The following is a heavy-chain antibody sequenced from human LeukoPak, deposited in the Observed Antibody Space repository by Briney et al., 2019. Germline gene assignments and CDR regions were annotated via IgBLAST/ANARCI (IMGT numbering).Heavy chain of an antibody. Sequence: SETLSLTCAVYGGSFSGYYWSWIRQPPGKGLEWIGEINHSGSTNYNPSLKSRVTISVDTSKNQFSLKLSSVTAADTAVYYCASDHMLYAFHIWGQGTMVTVSS. V-gene: IGHV4-34*01. CDR3: ASDHMLYAFHI. D-gene: IGHD3-10*02. CDR2: INHSGST. CDR1: GGSFSGYY. J-gene: IGHJ3*02.